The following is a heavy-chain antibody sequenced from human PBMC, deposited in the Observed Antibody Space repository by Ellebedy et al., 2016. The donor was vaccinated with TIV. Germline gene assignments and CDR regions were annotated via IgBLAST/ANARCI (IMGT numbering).Heavy chain of an antibody. V-gene: IGHV3-11*04. CDR1: GFTFSDYY. CDR3: ARDRTWVLDI. J-gene: IGHJ3*02. D-gene: IGHD1-26*01. Sequence: PGGSLRLSCAASGFTFSDYYMSWIRQAPGKGLEWVAYISSGGSTMKYADSAKGRFTIPRDNADNSLYLQMNSLRADDTAVYYCARDRTWVLDIWGQGTMVTVSS. CDR2: ISSGGSTM.